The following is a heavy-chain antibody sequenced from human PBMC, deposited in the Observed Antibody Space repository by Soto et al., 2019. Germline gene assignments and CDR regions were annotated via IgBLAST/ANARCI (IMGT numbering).Heavy chain of an antibody. Sequence: QVQLVQSGAEVKKPGASVKVSCKASGYTFTSYDINWVRQATGQGLEWMGWMNPNSGNTGYAQKFQGRVTMTRTTSRSTAYMELSSMRYEAPAVYYCARAVFNDYIWGSYRSYNWFDPWGQGTLVTVSS. CDR2: MNPNSGNT. D-gene: IGHD3-16*02. CDR1: GYTFTSYD. CDR3: ARAVFNDYIWGSYRSYNWFDP. V-gene: IGHV1-8*01. J-gene: IGHJ5*02.